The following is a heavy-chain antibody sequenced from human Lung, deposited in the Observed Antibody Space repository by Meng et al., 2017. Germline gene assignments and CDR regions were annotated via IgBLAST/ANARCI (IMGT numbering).Heavy chain of an antibody. CDR2: LGAHPGDT. V-gene: IGHV1-18*01. Sequence: HVQLPQSGFEVKHPGASLKVSCKASDYTFTGFGVCWVRQAPGQGLEWMAWLGAHPGDTSFAPKFLGRVTVTADTATATAYMELRSLRSDDTAVYYCARGTPGRSYCDYWGLGTLVTVSS. CDR3: ARGTPGRSYCDY. D-gene: IGHD3-10*01. J-gene: IGHJ4*02. CDR1: DYTFTGFG.